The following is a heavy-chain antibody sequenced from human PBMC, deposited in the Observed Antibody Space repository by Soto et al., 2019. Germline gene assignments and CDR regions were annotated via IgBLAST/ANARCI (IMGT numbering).Heavy chain of an antibody. CDR3: ARGGRTYSSSWSSVYY. J-gene: IGHJ4*02. D-gene: IGHD6-13*01. CDR2: IYSSGTT. CDR1: GGSISSYY. Sequence: SETLSLTCSVSGGSISSYYWSWIRQPAGKGLEWIGHIYSSGTTSYNPSLKSRVTISVDTSKNQFSLKLSSVTAADTAVYYCARGGRTYSSSWSSVYYWGQGTLVTVSS. V-gene: IGHV4-4*07.